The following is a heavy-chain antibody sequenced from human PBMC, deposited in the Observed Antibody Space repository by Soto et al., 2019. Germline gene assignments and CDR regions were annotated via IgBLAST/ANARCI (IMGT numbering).Heavy chain of an antibody. D-gene: IGHD1-26*01. CDR2: IYHSGST. J-gene: IGHJ5*02. CDR1: GGSISTYG. V-gene: IGHV4-59*12. CDR3: AREGGWFDP. Sequence: ASETLSLTCTVSGGSISTYGWSWIRQPPGKGLEWIGYIYHSGSTYYNPSLKSRVTISVDRSKNQFSLKLSSVTAADTAVYYCAREGGWFDPWGQGTLVTVSS.